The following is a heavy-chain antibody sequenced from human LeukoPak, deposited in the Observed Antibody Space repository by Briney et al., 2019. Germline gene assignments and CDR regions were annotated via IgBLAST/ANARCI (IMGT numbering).Heavy chain of an antibody. CDR2: IISSSSTI. D-gene: IGHD6-19*01. CDR1: GFTFSTYS. CDR3: AREGYSSGWYYFDY. V-gene: IGHV3-48*02. Sequence: GGSLRLSCAASGFTFSTYSMNWVRQAPGKGLEWVSYIISSSSTIYYADSVRGRFTISRDNAKNSLYLQMNSLRDEDTAVYYCAREGYSSGWYYFDYWGQGTLVTVSS. J-gene: IGHJ4*02.